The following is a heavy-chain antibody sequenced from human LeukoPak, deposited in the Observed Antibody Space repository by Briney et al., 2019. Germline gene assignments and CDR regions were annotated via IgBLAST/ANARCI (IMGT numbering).Heavy chain of an antibody. D-gene: IGHD6-13*01. Sequence: ASVKVSCKASGYTFTSHGISWVRQAPGQGLEWMGWISTYNGNTNYAQKLQGRVSMTTDTSTSTAYMDLRSLRSEDTAVYYCARSSIIAAAGPYYFDYWGQGTLVTVSS. CDR1: GYTFTSHG. CDR3: ARSSIIAAAGPYYFDY. CDR2: ISTYNGNT. J-gene: IGHJ4*02. V-gene: IGHV1-18*01.